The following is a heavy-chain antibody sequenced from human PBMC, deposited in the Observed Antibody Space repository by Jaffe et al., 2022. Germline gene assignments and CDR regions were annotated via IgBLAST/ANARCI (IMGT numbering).Heavy chain of an antibody. D-gene: IGHD3-10*01. CDR2: INHSGST. CDR1: GGSFSGYY. V-gene: IGHV4-34*01. CDR3: ARGAFRSITMVRGVMSRFDY. Sequence: QVQLQQWGAGLLKPSETLSLTCAVYGGSFSGYYWSWIRQPPGKGLEWIGEINHSGSTNYNPSLKSRVTISVDTSKNQFSLKLSSVTAADTAVYYCARGAFRSITMVRGVMSRFDYWGQGTLVTVSS. J-gene: IGHJ4*02.